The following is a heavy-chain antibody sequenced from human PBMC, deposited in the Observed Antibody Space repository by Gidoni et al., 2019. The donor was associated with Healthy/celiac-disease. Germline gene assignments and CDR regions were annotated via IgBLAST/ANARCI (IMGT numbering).Heavy chain of an antibody. J-gene: IGHJ4*02. CDR1: GGYIISSSYY. Sequence: QLQLQEWGPGLVKPSETLSITCTVSGGYIISSSYYWGWIRQPPGKGLEWIGSIYYSVSTYYNPSLKSRVTISVDTSKNQFSLKLSSVTAADTAVYYCARRDLMATLDYWGQGTLVTVSS. CDR3: ARRDLMATLDY. V-gene: IGHV4-39*01. CDR2: IYYSVST. D-gene: IGHD5-12*01.